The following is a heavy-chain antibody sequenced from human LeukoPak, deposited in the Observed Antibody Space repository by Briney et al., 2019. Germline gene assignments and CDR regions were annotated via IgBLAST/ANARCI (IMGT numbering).Heavy chain of an antibody. D-gene: IGHD1-26*01. V-gene: IGHV2-26*01. Sequence: ESGPTLVNPTETLTLTCTVSGFSLSNARMGVSWIRQPPGKALEWLAHIFSNDEKSYSTSLKSRLTISKDTSKSQVVLTMTNMDPVETATYYCARNPSEWEPQLVDYWGQGTLVTVSS. CDR2: IFSNDEK. J-gene: IGHJ4*02. CDR1: GFSLSNARMG. CDR3: ARNPSEWEPQLVDY.